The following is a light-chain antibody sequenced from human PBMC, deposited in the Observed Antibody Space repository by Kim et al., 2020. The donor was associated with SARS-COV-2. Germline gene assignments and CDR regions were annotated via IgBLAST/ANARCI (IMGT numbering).Light chain of an antibody. CDR3: QQRSNWPPT. CDR1: QSVSSY. CDR2: DAS. J-gene: IGKJ4*01. V-gene: IGKV3-11*01. Sequence: LSPGERATLSCRASQSVSSYLAWYQQKPGQAPRLLIYDASNRATGIPARFSGSGSGTDFTLTISSLEPEDFAVYYCQQRSNWPPTFGGGTKVEI.